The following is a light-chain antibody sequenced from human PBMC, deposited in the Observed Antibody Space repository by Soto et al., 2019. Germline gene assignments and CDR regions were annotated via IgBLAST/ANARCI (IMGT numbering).Light chain of an antibody. V-gene: IGLV1-40*01. Sequence: QSVLTQPPSVSGAPGQRVTISCTGSSSNIGAGYDVHWYQQLPGTAPKLLIYGNSNRPSGVPDRFSGSKSGTSASLAITGLQAEDEADYYCATWDTGLSAGVFGTGTKVTVL. CDR2: GNS. J-gene: IGLJ1*01. CDR1: SSNIGAGYD. CDR3: ATWDTGLSAGV.